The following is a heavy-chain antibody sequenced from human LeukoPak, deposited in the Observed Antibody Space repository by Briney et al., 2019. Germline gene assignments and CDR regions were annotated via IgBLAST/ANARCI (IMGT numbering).Heavy chain of an antibody. D-gene: IGHD3-10*01. Sequence: ASVKVSCKASGYTFTSYYMVWVRQAPGQGLEWMGIINPSGGSTNYAQKFQGRVTVTGDMSTNTVYMELSSLRSEDTAVYYCAREAFRGNFFDYWGQGTLVTVSS. CDR2: INPSGGST. CDR1: GYTFTSYY. J-gene: IGHJ4*02. CDR3: AREAFRGNFFDY. V-gene: IGHV1-46*01.